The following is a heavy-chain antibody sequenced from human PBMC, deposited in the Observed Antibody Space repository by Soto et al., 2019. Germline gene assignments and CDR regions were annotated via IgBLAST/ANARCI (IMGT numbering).Heavy chain of an antibody. D-gene: IGHD3-22*01. CDR3: AHTNPEEDYSDSSGYYSPYFDH. J-gene: IGHJ4*02. CDR1: GFSLSTSGVA. V-gene: IGHV2-5*02. CDR2: IYWDDDK. Sequence: QITLKESGPTLVKPTQTLTLTCTFSGFSLSTSGVAVGWIRQPPGKALEWLALIYWDDDKRYSPSLKSRLTITKDTSKNQVVLTMTNMDPVDTATYYCAHTNPEEDYSDSSGYYSPYFDHWGQGTLVTVSS.